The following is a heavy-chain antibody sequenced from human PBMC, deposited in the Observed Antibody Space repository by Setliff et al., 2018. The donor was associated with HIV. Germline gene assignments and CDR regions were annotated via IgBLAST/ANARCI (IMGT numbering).Heavy chain of an antibody. D-gene: IGHD2-21*01. Sequence: ASETLSLTCAVSGVSISSTSYYWGWIRQPPGKGLEWIGSMYYSGNTYYNPSLKSRFTIAIDTSKNQCSLNLTSVTAADTAVYYCTRGRGIIGALVYWDQGTLVTVSS. CDR2: MYYSGNT. CDR3: TRGRGIIGALVY. J-gene: IGHJ4*02. V-gene: IGHV4-39*07. CDR1: GVSISSTSYY.